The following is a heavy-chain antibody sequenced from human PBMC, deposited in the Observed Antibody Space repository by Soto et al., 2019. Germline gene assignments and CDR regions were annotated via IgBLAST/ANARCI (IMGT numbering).Heavy chain of an antibody. Sequence: EVQLLESGGGLVQPGGSLRLSCAASGFTFSSYAMSWVRQAPGKGLEWVSAISGSGGSTYYADSVKGRFTISRDNSKNTLYLQMNSLRAEDTAVYYCAKPDRVLGFRRWYFDLWGRGTLVTVSS. CDR1: GFTFSSYA. CDR2: ISGSGGST. D-gene: IGHD2-8*02. J-gene: IGHJ2*01. CDR3: AKPDRVLGFRRWYFDL. V-gene: IGHV3-23*01.